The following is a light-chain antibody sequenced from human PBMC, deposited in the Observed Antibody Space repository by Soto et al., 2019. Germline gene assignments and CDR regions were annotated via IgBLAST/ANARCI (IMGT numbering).Light chain of an antibody. CDR2: QVS. J-gene: IGKJ1*01. Sequence: DAVLTQSPLSLPVTLGQPAAISCRSSQSLVHSDGNAYLIWFQQRPGQSPRRLIYQVSRRDAGVPDRFSGSGSGTDFRLIISRVEAEDVGVYYCMQGTHWPWTFGQGTKVEIK. CDR1: QSLVHSDGNAY. CDR3: MQGTHWPWT. V-gene: IGKV2-30*02.